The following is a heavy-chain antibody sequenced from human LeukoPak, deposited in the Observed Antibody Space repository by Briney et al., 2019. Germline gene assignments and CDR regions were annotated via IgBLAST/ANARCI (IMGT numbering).Heavy chain of an antibody. CDR3: AGGGDYASGSPGDY. Sequence: TGGSLRLSCAASGFTFTTYWMHWVRQAPGKGLVWVSRINTDGSTTTHADSVKGRFTISRDNAKNTLYLQMNSLRAEDTAVYYCAGGGDYASGSPGDYWGQGTLVTVSS. J-gene: IGHJ4*02. CDR2: INTDGSTT. D-gene: IGHD3-10*01. CDR1: GFTFTTYW. V-gene: IGHV3-74*01.